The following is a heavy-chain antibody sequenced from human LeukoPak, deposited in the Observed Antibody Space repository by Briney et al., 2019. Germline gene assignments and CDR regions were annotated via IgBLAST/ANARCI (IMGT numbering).Heavy chain of an antibody. CDR1: VGSITRYY. J-gene: IGHJ4*02. D-gene: IGHD1-26*01. Sequence: PSETLSLTCTLSVGSITRYYWSWIRQAVGEGLECVGRIYTSGSTNYNPSLKSRVTMSVDTSKNQFSLKLSSVTAADTAVYYCARSGGSGTYYDGSFDCWGQGTLVTVSS. V-gene: IGHV4-4*07. CDR2: IYTSGST. CDR3: ARSGGSGTYYDGSFDC.